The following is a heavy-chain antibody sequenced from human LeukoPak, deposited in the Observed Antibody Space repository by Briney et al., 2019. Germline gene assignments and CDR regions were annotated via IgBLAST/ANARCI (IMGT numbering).Heavy chain of an antibody. J-gene: IGHJ4*02. CDR2: MRTSGST. CDR1: GTSMSSGIYY. Sequence: SETLSLTCSVFGTSMSSGIYYWSWIRQPAGKGLEWIGRMRTSGSTSYNPSLESRVTMSVDMSKNQFFLKLTSVTAADTAVYFCARRAYSAAYWKHFDYWGQGTLVTVSS. CDR3: ARRAYSAAYWKHFDY. V-gene: IGHV4-61*02. D-gene: IGHD1-1*01.